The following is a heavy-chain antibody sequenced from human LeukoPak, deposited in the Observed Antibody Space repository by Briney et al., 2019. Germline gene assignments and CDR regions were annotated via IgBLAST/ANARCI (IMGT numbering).Heavy chain of an antibody. D-gene: IGHD3-3*01. CDR1: GGSFSGYY. J-gene: IGHJ4*02. CDR3: ARACYVFWSVYFDY. Sequence: SETLSLTCAVYGGSFSGYYWSWIRQPPGKGLEWIGEINHSGSTNYNPSLKSRVTISVDTSKNQFSLKLSSVTAADTAVYYCARACYVFWSVYFDYGGQGPLVTVSS. CDR2: INHSGST. V-gene: IGHV4-34*01.